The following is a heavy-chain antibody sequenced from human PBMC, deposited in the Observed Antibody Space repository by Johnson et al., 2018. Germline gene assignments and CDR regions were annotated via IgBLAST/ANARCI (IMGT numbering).Heavy chain of an antibody. CDR2: ISSSGSTI. J-gene: IGHJ6*02. D-gene: IGHD3-3*01. Sequence: QVQLVQSGGGVVQPGRSLRLSCAASGFTFNDYYINWIRQAPGKGLEWVSYISSSGSTIYYADSVKGRFTIPRDNAKNSLYLQMNSLRDEDTAGYYCYRGSGYYTNYGMDVWGQGTTVTVSS. CDR3: YRGSGYYTNYGMDV. V-gene: IGHV3-11*04. CDR1: GFTFNDYY.